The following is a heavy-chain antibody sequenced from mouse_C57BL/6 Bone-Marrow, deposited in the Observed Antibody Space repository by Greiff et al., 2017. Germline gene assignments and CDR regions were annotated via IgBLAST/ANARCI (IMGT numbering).Heavy chain of an antibody. CDR1: GYTFTSYW. CDR2: IDPSDSYT. D-gene: IGHD2-4*01. Sequence: VQLQQPGAELVRPGTSVKLSCKASGYTFTSYWMHWVKQRPGQGLEWIGVIDPSDSYTNYNQKFKGKATLTVDTSSSTAYMQLSSLTSEDSAVYYCAREDYDYPLGYFDVWGTGTTVTVSS. V-gene: IGHV1-59*01. CDR3: AREDYDYPLGYFDV. J-gene: IGHJ1*03.